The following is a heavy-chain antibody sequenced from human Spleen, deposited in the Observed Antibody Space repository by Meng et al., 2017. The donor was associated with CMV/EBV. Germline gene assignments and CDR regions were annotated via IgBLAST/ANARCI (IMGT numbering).Heavy chain of an antibody. V-gene: IGHV4-30-4*08. Sequence: SETLSLTCTVSGGSISSGDYYWNWIRQPPGKGLEWIGYIYYSGTTYYNPSLKSRVTISVDTSKNQFTLKLSSVTAADTAIYYCARDVVPAVTGNYFDYWGQGTLVTVSS. J-gene: IGHJ4*02. CDR1: GGSISSGDYY. CDR2: IYYSGTT. CDR3: ARDVVPAVTGNYFDY. D-gene: IGHD2-2*01.